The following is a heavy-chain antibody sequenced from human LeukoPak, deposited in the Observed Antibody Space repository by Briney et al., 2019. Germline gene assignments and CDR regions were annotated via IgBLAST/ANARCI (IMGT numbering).Heavy chain of an antibody. Sequence: GGSLRLSCAASGFPFSSYWMSWVRQAPGKGLEWVANINQDGSAKYYEDSVKGRFTISRDNAKNSLYLQMNSLRAEDTAVYYCARVEAGHYFGDWGQGTLVTVSS. V-gene: IGHV3-7*01. CDR2: INQDGSAK. J-gene: IGHJ4*02. D-gene: IGHD3-10*01. CDR3: ARVEAGHYFGD. CDR1: GFPFSSYW.